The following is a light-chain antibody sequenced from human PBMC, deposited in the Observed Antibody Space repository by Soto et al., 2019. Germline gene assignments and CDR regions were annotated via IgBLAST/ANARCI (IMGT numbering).Light chain of an antibody. CDR2: GAS. Sequence: EIVLTQSPGTLSLSPGERATLSCRARQSVSSSYLAWYQQQPGQAPRLLIYGASSRATGIPDRFSGSGSGTDFTLTISRLEPEDFAVYYCQQFGTSPWTFGQGTKVEIQ. J-gene: IGKJ1*01. CDR3: QQFGTSPWT. CDR1: QSVSSSY. V-gene: IGKV3-20*01.